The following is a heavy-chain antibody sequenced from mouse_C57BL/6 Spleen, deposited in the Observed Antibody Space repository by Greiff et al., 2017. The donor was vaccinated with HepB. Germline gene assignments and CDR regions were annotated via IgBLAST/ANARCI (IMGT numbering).Heavy chain of an antibody. Sequence: QVQLQQPGAELVRPGSSVKLSCKASGYTFTSYWMHWVKQRPIQGLEWIGNIDPSDSETHYNQKFKDKATLTVDKSSSTAYMQLSSLTSEDSAVYYGARGPYGSRAWFAYWGQGTLVTVSA. V-gene: IGHV1-52*01. CDR1: GYTFTSYW. CDR3: ARGPYGSRAWFAY. J-gene: IGHJ3*01. D-gene: IGHD1-1*01. CDR2: IDPSDSET.